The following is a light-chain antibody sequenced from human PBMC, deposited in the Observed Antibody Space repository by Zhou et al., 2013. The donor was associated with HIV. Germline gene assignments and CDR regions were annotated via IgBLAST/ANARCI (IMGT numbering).Light chain of an antibody. CDR1: QAISTY. CDR2: AAS. CDR3: QQSYSTPRT. Sequence: AIRMTQSPSSFSASTGDRVTITCRASQAISTYLAWYQQKPGKAPNLLIYAASNLQSGVPSRFSGSGSGTDFTLTISSLQPEDFATYYCQQSYSTPRTFGQGTKVEIK. V-gene: IGKV1-8*01. J-gene: IGKJ1*01.